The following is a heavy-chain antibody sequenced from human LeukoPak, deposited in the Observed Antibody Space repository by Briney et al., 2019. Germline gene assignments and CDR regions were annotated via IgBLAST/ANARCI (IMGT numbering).Heavy chain of an antibody. CDR3: TNDILTGYYANY. CDR2: IKSKTDGGTT. D-gene: IGHD3-9*01. CDR1: GFTFSNAW. Sequence: GGSLRLSCAASGFTFSNAWMSWDRQAPGKGLEWVGRIKSKTDGGTTDYAAPVKGRFTISRDDSKNTLYLQMNSLKTEDTAVYYCTNDILTGYYANYWGQGTLVTVSS. V-gene: IGHV3-15*01. J-gene: IGHJ4*02.